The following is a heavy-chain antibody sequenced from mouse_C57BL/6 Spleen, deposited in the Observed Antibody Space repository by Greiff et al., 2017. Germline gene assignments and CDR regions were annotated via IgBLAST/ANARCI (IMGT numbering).Heavy chain of an antibody. Sequence: EVMLVESGGGLVKPGGSLKLSCAASGFTFSSYAMSWVRQTPEKRLEWVATISDGGSYTYYPDTVKGRFTISRDNAKNNLYLQMSHLKSENTAMYYCARDDSYYAMDYWGQGTSVTVSA. J-gene: IGHJ4*01. CDR2: ISDGGSYT. D-gene: IGHD2-4*01. CDR3: ARDDSYYAMDY. CDR1: GFTFSSYA. V-gene: IGHV5-4*01.